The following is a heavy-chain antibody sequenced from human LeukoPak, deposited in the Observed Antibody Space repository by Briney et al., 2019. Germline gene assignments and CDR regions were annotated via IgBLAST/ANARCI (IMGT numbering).Heavy chain of an antibody. V-gene: IGHV4-30-2*01. CDR3: AREGPLDNWNSGRWFDP. Sequence: SETLSLTCTVSGGSISGGGYYWSWIRQPPGKGLEWIGYIYHSGSTYYNPSLKSRVTISVDRSKNQFSLKLSSVTAADTAVYYCAREGPLDNWNSGRWFDPWGQGTLVTVSS. J-gene: IGHJ5*02. D-gene: IGHD1-7*01. CDR1: GGSISGGGYY. CDR2: IYHSGST.